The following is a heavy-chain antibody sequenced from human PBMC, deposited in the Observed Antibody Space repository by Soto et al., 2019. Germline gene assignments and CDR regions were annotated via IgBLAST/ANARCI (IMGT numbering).Heavy chain of an antibody. CDR1: GYTFTSYY. Sequence: ASVKVSCKASGYTFTSYYMHWVRQAPGQGLEWMGIINPSGGSTSYAQKFQGRVTMTRDTSTSTVYMELSSLRSEDTAVYYCAREHGGEIVLVQDRGVNWFDQWGQGTLVTVS. J-gene: IGHJ5*02. CDR3: AREHGGEIVLVQDRGVNWFDQ. CDR2: INPSGGST. V-gene: IGHV1-46*01. D-gene: IGHD2-2*01.